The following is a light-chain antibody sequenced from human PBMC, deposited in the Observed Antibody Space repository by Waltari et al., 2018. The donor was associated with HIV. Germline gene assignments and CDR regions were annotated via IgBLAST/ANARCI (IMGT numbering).Light chain of an antibody. Sequence: SYELTQPPSVSVSPGQPARITCSGDALPRTYSYWYQQKPGQAPVLVIYKDSERPSGIPERFSGSSSGTIVTLTISGVQAEDEADYYCESADSSGSWVFGGGTKLTVL. CDR1: ALPRTY. V-gene: IGLV3-25*03. CDR2: KDS. CDR3: ESADSSGSWV. J-gene: IGLJ3*02.